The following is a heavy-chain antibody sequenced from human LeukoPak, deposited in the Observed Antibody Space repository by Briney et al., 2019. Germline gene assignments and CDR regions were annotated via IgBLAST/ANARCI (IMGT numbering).Heavy chain of an antibody. J-gene: IGHJ4*02. CDR1: GYTFTNNG. D-gene: IGHD3-3*01. CDR2: ISPYNGKT. V-gene: IGHV1-18*01. CDR3: AREYYDFWSGYGY. Sequence: ASVKVSCKASGYTFTNNGTSWVRQAPGQGLEWMGWISPYNGKTNYAQKLQGRVTMTTDTSTSTGYMELRSLRSDDTAVYYCAREYYDFWSGYGYWGQGTLVTVSS.